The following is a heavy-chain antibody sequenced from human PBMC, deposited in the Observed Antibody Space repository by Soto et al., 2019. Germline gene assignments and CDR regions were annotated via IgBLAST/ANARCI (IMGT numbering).Heavy chain of an antibody. J-gene: IGHJ6*02. Sequence: GSLRLSCAASGFIFSSHNMNWVRQAPGKGLEWVSSITGSSSYIFYADSVKGRFTISRDNAKNTVYLQMNSLRAEDTGVYYCARLVASETGYGMDVWGQGTTVTVSS. D-gene: IGHD3-9*01. CDR1: GFIFSSHN. CDR2: ITGSSSYI. V-gene: IGHV3-21*06. CDR3: ARLVASETGYGMDV.